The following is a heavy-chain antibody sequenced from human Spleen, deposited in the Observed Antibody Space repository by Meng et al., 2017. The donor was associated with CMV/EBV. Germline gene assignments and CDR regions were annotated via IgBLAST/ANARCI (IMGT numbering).Heavy chain of an antibody. CDR2: ISYDGSNK. CDR1: GFTFSAYG. D-gene: IGHD3-3*01. J-gene: IGHJ4*02. CDR3: AKPLSNYDFWTGCDN. Sequence: GGSLRLSCAASGFTFSAYGIHWVRQAPGKGLEWVALISYDGSNKYYADSVKGRFTISRDSSKNTVYLQMTSLRPEDTAVYYCAKPLSNYDFWTGCDNWGQGTLVTVSS. V-gene: IGHV3-30-3*02.